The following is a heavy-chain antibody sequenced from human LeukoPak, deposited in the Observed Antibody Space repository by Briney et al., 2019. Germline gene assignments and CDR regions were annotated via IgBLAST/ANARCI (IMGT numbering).Heavy chain of an antibody. CDR3: ARVRVVGVTKYAFDI. CDR1: GFTFSSYG. J-gene: IGHJ3*02. CDR2: ISYDGSNK. D-gene: IGHD1-26*01. Sequence: PGGSLRLSCAASGFTFSSYGMHWVRQAPGKGLEWVAVISYDGSNKYYADSVKGRFTISRDNSKNTLYLQMNSLRAEDTAVYYCARVRVVGVTKYAFDIWGQGTMVTVSS. V-gene: IGHV3-30*03.